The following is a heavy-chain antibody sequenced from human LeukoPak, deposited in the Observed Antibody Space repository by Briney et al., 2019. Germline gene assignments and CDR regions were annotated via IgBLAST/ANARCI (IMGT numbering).Heavy chain of an antibody. CDR3: VRGTGY. Sequence: GGSLRLSCSVSGFTFSTYVMHWVRQAPGKGLEYVSANSSNGDNTYYADSVKGRFTISRDNSKSTLYLQMSSLRADDTAVYYCVRGTGYWGQGTLVTVSS. J-gene: IGHJ4*02. V-gene: IGHV3-64D*06. CDR2: NSSNGDNT. CDR1: GFTFSTYV.